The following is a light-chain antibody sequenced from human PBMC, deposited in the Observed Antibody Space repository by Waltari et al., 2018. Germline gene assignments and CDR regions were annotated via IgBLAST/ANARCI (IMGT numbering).Light chain of an antibody. CDR3: QQYNNWPPTWT. V-gene: IGKV3-15*01. J-gene: IGKJ1*01. CDR1: RSVGSK. Sequence: EIVMTQSPVTLSVSPGERATLSCRASRSVGSKLAWYQQKPGQAPRLLIYGASTRATGIPARFSGSGSGTEFTLTISSLQSEDFAIYYCQQYNNWPPTWTFGQGAKVEIK. CDR2: GAS.